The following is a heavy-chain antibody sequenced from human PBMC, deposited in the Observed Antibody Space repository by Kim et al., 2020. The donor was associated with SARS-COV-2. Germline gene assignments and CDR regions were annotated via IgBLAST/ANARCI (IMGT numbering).Heavy chain of an antibody. V-gene: IGHV3-7*01. J-gene: IGHJ4*02. Sequence: YYVASVKGRFTISRDNAKNSLYLQMNSLRAEDTAVYYCARAGYQGSYFDYWGQGTLVTVSS. CDR3: ARAGYQGSYFDY. D-gene: IGHD2-2*01.